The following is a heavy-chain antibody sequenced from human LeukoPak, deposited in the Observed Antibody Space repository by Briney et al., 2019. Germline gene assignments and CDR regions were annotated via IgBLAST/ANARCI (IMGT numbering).Heavy chain of an antibody. Sequence: GASVKVSCKASGYTFTDHYMHWVRQAPGQGLEWMGIINPSGDVRSYAQKFKGRVTVTRDMSTRTVYMELSDLRPEDTAVYYCARDYSGEWEQLTGWWFDPWGQGTLVIVSS. CDR3: ARDYSGEWEQLTGWWFDP. CDR1: GYTFTDHY. V-gene: IGHV1-46*01. D-gene: IGHD3-9*01. J-gene: IGHJ5*02. CDR2: INPSGDVR.